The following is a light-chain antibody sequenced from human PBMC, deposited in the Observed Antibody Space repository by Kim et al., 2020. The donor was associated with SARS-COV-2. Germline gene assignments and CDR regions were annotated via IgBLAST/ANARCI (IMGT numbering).Light chain of an antibody. V-gene: IGLV3-19*01. J-gene: IGLJ2*01. CDR3: NSRDSSGNHVV. CDR1: SLRNYF. Sequence: AWGQTGRITCQGDSLRNYFASWYQQKPGQAPVLVIYGKNNRPSGIPDRFSGSSSGNTASLTITGAQAEDEADYYCNSRDSSGNHVVFGGGTQLTVL. CDR2: GKN.